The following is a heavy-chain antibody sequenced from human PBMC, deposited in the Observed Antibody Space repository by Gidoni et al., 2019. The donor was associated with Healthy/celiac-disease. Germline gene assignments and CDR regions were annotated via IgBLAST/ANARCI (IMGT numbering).Heavy chain of an antibody. D-gene: IGHD3-10*01. CDR3: ARGPSYGSGSYYNHFDY. Sequence: EGQLVESGGGLVQLGGSLGLPFAASGFPFSSNYMGWVRQAPGKGLGWVSVIYSGGSTYYADSVKGRLTISRHNSKNTLYLQMNSLRAEDTAVYYCARGPSYGSGSYYNHFDYWGQGTLVTVSS. CDR2: IYSGGST. J-gene: IGHJ4*02. CDR1: GFPFSSNY. V-gene: IGHV3-53*04.